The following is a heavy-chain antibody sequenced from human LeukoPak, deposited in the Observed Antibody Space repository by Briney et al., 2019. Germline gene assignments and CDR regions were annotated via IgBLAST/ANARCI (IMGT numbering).Heavy chain of an antibody. CDR3: ARPYYYGSGSYYFDY. D-gene: IGHD3-10*01. CDR2: IYPGDSDT. J-gene: IGHJ4*02. CDR1: GYSFTSYW. V-gene: IGHV5-51*01. Sequence: GESLKISCKGSGYSFTSYWIGWVRQMPGKGLEWMGIIYPGDSDTRYSPSFRGQVTISADKSISTAYLQWSSLKASDTAMYYCARPYYYGSGSYYFDYWGQGTLVTVSS.